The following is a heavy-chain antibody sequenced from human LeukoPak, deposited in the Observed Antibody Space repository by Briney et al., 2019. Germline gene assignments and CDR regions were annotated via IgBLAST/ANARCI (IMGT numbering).Heavy chain of an antibody. D-gene: IGHD1-26*01. CDR2: INHSGST. CDR3: AGEPSDYYYYGMDV. Sequence: SETLSLTCAVYGGSFSGYYWSWLRQPPGKGLEWIGEINHSGSTNYNQSLKRRATISVDTSKNQFSLKLSSVTAADTAVYYCAGEPSDYYYYGMDVWGQGTTVTVSS. J-gene: IGHJ6*02. CDR1: GGSFSGYY. V-gene: IGHV4-34*01.